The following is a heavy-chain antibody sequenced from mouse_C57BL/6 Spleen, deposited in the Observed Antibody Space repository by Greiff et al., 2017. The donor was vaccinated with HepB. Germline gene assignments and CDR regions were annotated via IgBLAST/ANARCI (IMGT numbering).Heavy chain of an antibody. CDR3: ARSLYGSSWGYAMDY. CDR1: GYAFSSSW. D-gene: IGHD1-1*01. J-gene: IGHJ4*01. CDR2: IYPGDGDT. Sequence: QVQLQQSGPELVKPGASVKISCKASGYAFSSSWMNWVKQRPGKGLEWIGRIYPGDGDTNYNGRFKGKATLTADKSSSTAYMQLSSLTSEDSAVYFCARSLYGSSWGYAMDYWGQGTSVTVSS. V-gene: IGHV1-82*01.